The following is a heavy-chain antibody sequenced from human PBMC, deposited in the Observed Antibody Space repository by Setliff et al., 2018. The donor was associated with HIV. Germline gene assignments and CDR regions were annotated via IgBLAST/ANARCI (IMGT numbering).Heavy chain of an antibody. CDR1: GFTFSSYA. CDR2: ISYDGSNK. V-gene: IGHV3-30*01. D-gene: IGHD1-26*01. Sequence: GGSLRLSCAASGFTFSSYAMHWVRQAPGKGLEWVAVISYDGSNKYYADSVKGRFTISRDNSKNTLYLQINSLKAEDTAMYYCARVGSYWSTFDYWGQGALVTVSS. CDR3: ARVGSYWSTFDY. J-gene: IGHJ4*02.